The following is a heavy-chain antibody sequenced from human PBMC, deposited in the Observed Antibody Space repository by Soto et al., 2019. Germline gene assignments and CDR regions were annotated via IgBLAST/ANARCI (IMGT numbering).Heavy chain of an antibody. V-gene: IGHV1-2*04. J-gene: IGHJ6*02. Sequence: ASVKVSCKASGYSFTDYHIHWVRQAPGQGLEWLGRINPKSGGTSTAQKFQGWVTMTTDTSISTASMELTRLTSDDTAIYYCARGDSTDCSDGVCSFFYNHDMDVWGQGTTVTVSS. D-gene: IGHD2-8*01. CDR2: INPKSGGT. CDR1: GYSFTDYH. CDR3: ARGDSTDCSDGVCSFFYNHDMDV.